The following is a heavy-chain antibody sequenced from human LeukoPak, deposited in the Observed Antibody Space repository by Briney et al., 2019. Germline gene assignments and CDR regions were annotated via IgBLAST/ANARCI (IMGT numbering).Heavy chain of an antibody. D-gene: IGHD6-13*01. CDR3: AKDQIAGPDYFDY. CDR2: IYSGGTT. J-gene: IGHJ4*02. CDR1: GFSLSSKY. V-gene: IGHV3-53*01. Sequence: GGSLRLSCAASGFSLSSKYMSWVRQPAGKGLEWVSVIYSGGTTFYADSVKGRFTISRDNSKNTLYLQMNSLRAEDTAVYYCAKDQIAGPDYFDYWGQGTLVTVSS.